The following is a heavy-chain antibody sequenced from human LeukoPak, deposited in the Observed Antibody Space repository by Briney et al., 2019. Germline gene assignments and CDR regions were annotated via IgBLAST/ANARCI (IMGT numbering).Heavy chain of an antibody. CDR1: GFTFSDYW. D-gene: IGHD2-8*01. CDR2: INTDGITS. V-gene: IGHV3-74*01. CDR3: TQDDPSNFEIH. Sequence: AGGSLRLSYAASGFTFSDYWMHWVRQAPGKGLVWVSGINTDGITSNYGDSVKGRFTISRDNAKNTLYLQMNSLRADDTAVYYCTQDDPSNFEIHWGQGTLVTVS. J-gene: IGHJ4*02.